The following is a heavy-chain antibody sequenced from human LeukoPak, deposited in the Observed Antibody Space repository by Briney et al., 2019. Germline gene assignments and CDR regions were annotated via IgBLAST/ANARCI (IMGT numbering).Heavy chain of an antibody. V-gene: IGHV4-31*11. J-gene: IGHJ4*02. Sequence: PSETLSLTCAVYGGSFSGYYWSWIRQHPGKGLEWIGYIYYSGSTYYNPSLKSRVTISVDTSKNQFSLKLSSVTAADTAVYYCARERYCSGGSCYPNQYYFDYWGQGTLVTVSS. CDR3: ARERYCSGGSCYPNQYYFDY. D-gene: IGHD2-15*01. CDR2: IYYSGST. CDR1: GGSFSGYY.